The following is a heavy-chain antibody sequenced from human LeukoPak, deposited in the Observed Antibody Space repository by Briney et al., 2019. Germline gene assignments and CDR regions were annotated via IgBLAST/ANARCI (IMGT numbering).Heavy chain of an antibody. CDR1: GGSISSYY. J-gene: IGHJ4*02. CDR3: ASQDYYDSSGYYLRY. V-gene: IGHV4-59*08. Sequence: SETLSLTCTVSGGSISSYYWSWIRQPPGKGLEWIGYIYYSGSTNYNPSLKSRVTISVDTSKNQFSLKLGSVTAADTAVYYCASQDYYDSSGYYLRYWGQGTLVTVSS. D-gene: IGHD3-22*01. CDR2: IYYSGST.